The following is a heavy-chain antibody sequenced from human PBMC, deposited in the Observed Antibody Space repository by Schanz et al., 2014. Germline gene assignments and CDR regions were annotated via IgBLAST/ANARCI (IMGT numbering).Heavy chain of an antibody. V-gene: IGHV1-18*04. CDR1: GYSFNLFG. Sequence: QVQLVQSGAEVQKPGASVMLSCKTSGYSFNLFGVSWVRQAPGQGLEWMGWISAYNGNMNYAPKFQGRVTMTTDTSTSTDYMELRNLRSDDTAVYYCVRDGDERLVVIFDQWGQGTLVTVSS. D-gene: IGHD3-22*01. CDR2: ISAYNGNM. J-gene: IGHJ4*02. CDR3: VRDGDERLVVIFDQ.